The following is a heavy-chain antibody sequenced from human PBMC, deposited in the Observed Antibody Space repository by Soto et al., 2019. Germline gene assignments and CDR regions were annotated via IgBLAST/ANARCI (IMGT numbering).Heavy chain of an antibody. CDR1: GFTFDDYA. CDR2: ISWNSGSI. Sequence: GGSLRLSCAASGFTFDDYAMHWVRQAPGKGLEWVSGISWNSGSIGYADSVKGRFTISRDNAKNSLYLQTNSLRAEDTALYYCAKDLAPHYYYYGMDVWAKGPRSPSP. CDR3: AKDLAPHYYYYGMDV. J-gene: IGHJ6*02. V-gene: IGHV3-9*01.